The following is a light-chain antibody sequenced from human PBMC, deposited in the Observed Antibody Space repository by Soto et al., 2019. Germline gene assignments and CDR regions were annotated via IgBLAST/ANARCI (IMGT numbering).Light chain of an antibody. CDR2: GAS. Sequence: DIVLTQSPGTLSLSPGERATLSCRASQTISSAYLAWYKQKPGQAPRLLIYGASSRATGIPDRFSGSGSGTDFTLTISRLESEDFSVYYCQQYGSSPLYSFGQGTKLEIK. CDR3: QQYGSSPLYS. J-gene: IGKJ2*01. CDR1: QTISSAY. V-gene: IGKV3-20*01.